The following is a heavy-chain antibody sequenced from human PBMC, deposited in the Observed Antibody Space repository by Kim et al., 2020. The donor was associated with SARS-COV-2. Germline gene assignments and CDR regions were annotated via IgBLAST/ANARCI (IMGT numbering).Heavy chain of an antibody. CDR1: GLPFSASG. CDR3: ARDKGEGYSDY. CDR2: IWSDGTKE. J-gene: IGHJ4*02. V-gene: IGHV3-33*01. Sequence: GGSLRLSCAASGLPFSASGMHWVRQAPGKGLEWVAMIWSDGTKEYYADSVKGRFTISRDNSKNTVYLQMNILRAEGTGVYYCARDKGEGYSDYWGQGTLVTVSS. D-gene: IGHD3-16*01.